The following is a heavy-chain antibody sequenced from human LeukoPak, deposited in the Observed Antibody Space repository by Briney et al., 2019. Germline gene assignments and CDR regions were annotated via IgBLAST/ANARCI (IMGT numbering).Heavy chain of an antibody. CDR1: GGSFSGYY. J-gene: IGHJ6*03. V-gene: IGHV4-34*01. CDR3: ASWGYGSGSFYYYYMDV. Sequence: SETLSLTCAVYGGSFSGYYWSWIRQPPGKGLEWIGEINHSGSTNYNPSLKSRVTISVDTSKNQFSLKLSSVTAADTAVYYCASWGYGSGSFYYYYMDVWGKGTTVTVSS. D-gene: IGHD3-10*01. CDR2: INHSGST.